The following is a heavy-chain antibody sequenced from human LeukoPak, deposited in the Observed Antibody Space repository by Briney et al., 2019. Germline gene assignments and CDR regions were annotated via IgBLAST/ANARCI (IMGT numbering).Heavy chain of an antibody. V-gene: IGHV3-53*01. J-gene: IGHJ4*02. D-gene: IGHD4-17*01. CDR1: GFSVSSTY. CDR2: IHRDGST. Sequence: GGSLRLSCAASGFSVSSTYMNWVRQAPGKGLEWVSIIHRDGSTYYADYVRGRFTISRDNSKNTLYLQMNSLRVEDTAVYYCARDSGDGDYEPLDYWGQGTLVTVSS. CDR3: ARDSGDGDYEPLDY.